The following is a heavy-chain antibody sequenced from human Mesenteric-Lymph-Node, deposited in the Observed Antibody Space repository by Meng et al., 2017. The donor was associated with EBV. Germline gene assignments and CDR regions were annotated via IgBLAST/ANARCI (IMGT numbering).Heavy chain of an antibody. CDR3: ARGREYSWGY. D-gene: IGHD4-11*01. CDR1: GGSISNDHW. CDR2: MYHSGST. Sequence: QVQRQESGPGLVKPSGTLSLTCGVSGGSISNDHWWSWVRQPPGKGLEWIGEMYHSGSTNYNPSLKSRVTISVDKSKNQFFLNLNSVTAADTAVYYCARGREYSWGYWGQGTLVTVSS. V-gene: IGHV4-4*02. J-gene: IGHJ4*02.